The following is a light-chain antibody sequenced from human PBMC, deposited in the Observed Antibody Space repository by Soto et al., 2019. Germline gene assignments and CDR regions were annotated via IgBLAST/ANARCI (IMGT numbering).Light chain of an antibody. CDR1: SSDVGGFDY. CDR3: CSYAGSSTYV. Sequence: QSALTQPASVSASPGQSITISCTGASSDVGGFDYVSWYQQHPGKAPQLMIYDVTNRPSGVSDRFSGSKSGNTASLTISGLQAEDEADYYCCSYAGSSTYVFGTGTKLTVL. CDR2: DVT. J-gene: IGLJ1*01. V-gene: IGLV2-14*01.